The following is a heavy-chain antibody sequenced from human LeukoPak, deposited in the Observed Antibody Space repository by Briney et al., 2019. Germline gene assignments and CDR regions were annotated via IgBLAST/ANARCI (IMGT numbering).Heavy chain of an antibody. CDR3: ARDAERGYSYYYFDY. CDR2: IIPIFGTA. Sequence: SVQVSCRASGGTCSIYAISCVRQHTGQGLLWMGGIIPIFGTANYAQKFQGRVTITADESTSTAYMELSSLRSEDAAVYYCARDAERGYSYYYFDYWGQGTLVTVSS. V-gene: IGHV1-69*13. D-gene: IGHD5-18*01. CDR1: GGTCSIYA. J-gene: IGHJ4*02.